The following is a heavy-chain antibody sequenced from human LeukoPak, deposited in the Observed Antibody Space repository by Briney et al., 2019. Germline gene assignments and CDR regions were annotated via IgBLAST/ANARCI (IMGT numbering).Heavy chain of an antibody. V-gene: IGHV4-59*01. Sequence: SETLSLTCTVSGGSISSYYWSWIRQPPGKGLEWIWYIYYSGSTNYNPSLKSRVTISVDTSKNQFSLKLSSVTSADTAVYYCARWLPDGFDYWGQGTLVTASS. CDR1: GGSISSYY. CDR3: ARWLPDGFDY. D-gene: IGHD1-14*01. CDR2: IYYSGST. J-gene: IGHJ4*02.